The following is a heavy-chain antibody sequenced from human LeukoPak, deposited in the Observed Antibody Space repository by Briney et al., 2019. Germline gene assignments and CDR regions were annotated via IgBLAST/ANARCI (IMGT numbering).Heavy chain of an antibody. CDR1: GGSISSGTYY. D-gene: IGHD7-27*01. CDR2: ISTSGST. Sequence: SETLSLTCTVSGGSISSGTYYWRWIRQPAGKGLEWIGRISTSGSTDYNPSLKSRDTISVDMSKNQFSLKLSSVTAADTAVYYCAMGGGLGIVDYWGQGTLVTVSS. J-gene: IGHJ4*02. V-gene: IGHV4-61*02. CDR3: AMGGGLGIVDY.